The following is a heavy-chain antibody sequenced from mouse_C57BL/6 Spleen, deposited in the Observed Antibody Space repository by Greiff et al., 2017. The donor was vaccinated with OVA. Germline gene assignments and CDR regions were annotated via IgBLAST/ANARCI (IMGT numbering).Heavy chain of an antibody. Sequence: EVHLVESGGGLVQPKGSLKLSCAASGFSFNTYAMNWVRQAPGKGLEWVARIRSKSNNYATYYADSVKDRFTISRDDSESMLYLQMNNLKTEDTAMYYCVRQGEGFDYWGQGTTLTVSS. CDR3: VRQGEGFDY. CDR2: IRSKSNNYAT. CDR1: GFSFNTYA. J-gene: IGHJ2*01. V-gene: IGHV10-1*01.